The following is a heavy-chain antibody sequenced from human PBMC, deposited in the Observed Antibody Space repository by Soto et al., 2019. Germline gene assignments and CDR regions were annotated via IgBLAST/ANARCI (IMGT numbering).Heavy chain of an antibody. V-gene: IGHV3-30*03. CDR2: SSYDGRET. CDR1: GFTFSNYG. D-gene: IGHD3-10*01. CDR3: ARDSGWPILNFDN. J-gene: IGHJ4*02. Sequence: GGSLRLSCAASGFTFSNYGMHWVRQAPGKGLEWVAASSYDGRETFYADSAKGRFTVSKEMSKNTAFLQMNALRHEDTAVYFCARDSGWPILNFDNWGQGTPGTVSS.